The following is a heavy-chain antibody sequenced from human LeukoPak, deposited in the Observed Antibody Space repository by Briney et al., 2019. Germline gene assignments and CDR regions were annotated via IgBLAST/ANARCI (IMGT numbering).Heavy chain of an antibody. CDR2: IFYSGTT. CDR3: ARLMDTAMVSWYFDL. D-gene: IGHD5-18*01. Sequence: SETLSLTCTVSGGSTNSSSYYWGWLRQPPGKGLEWVGSIFYSGTTYDNPSPKSRVIISVDTSKKQFSLKLSSVTAADTAVYYCARLMDTAMVSWYFDLWGRGTLVTVSS. V-gene: IGHV4-39*01. CDR1: GGSTNSSSYY. J-gene: IGHJ2*01.